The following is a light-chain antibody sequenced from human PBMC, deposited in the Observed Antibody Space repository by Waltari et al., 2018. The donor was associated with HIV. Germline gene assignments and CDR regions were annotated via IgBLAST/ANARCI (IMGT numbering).Light chain of an antibody. CDR1: SSDVGGYNY. CDR2: EVT. J-gene: IGLJ1*01. CDR3: SSYAGSTPWV. Sequence: QSALTQPPSASGSPGQSVTISCTGTSSDVGGYNYVSWYQQHPGKAPKLMIYEVTKRPSGVPDRFSGSKSGNTASLTVSGLQAEDEADYYCSSYAGSTPWVFGTGTKVTVL. V-gene: IGLV2-8*01.